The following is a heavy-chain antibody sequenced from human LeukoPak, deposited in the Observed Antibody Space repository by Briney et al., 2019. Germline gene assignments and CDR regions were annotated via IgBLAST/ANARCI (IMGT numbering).Heavy chain of an antibody. CDR2: ISWNSGNI. J-gene: IGHJ4*02. Sequence: PGGSLRLSCAASGFTFGDNAMPWVRQVPGKGLEWVSSISWNSGNIDYADSVKGRFTVSRDNAKNSLYLQMNSLRPEDTALYYCAKEGSDCTNGICRYFDYWGQGTLVTVSS. V-gene: IGHV3-9*01. CDR1: GFTFGDNA. D-gene: IGHD2-8*01. CDR3: AKEGSDCTNGICRYFDY.